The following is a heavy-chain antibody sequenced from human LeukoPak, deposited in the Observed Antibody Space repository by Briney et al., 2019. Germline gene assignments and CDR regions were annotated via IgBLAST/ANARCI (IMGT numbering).Heavy chain of an antibody. CDR1: GGSISSSNW. CDR2: IYHSGST. J-gene: IGHJ4*02. D-gene: IGHD3-22*01. CDR3: ARASYSYDISGWVPFDY. Sequence: SEALSLTRAVSGGSISSSNWWSWIRQPPGKGLEWIGEIYHSGSTNYNPSLKSRVTISVDKSKTQFSLKLSSVTAADTAVYYCARASYSYDISGWVPFDYWGQGTLVTVSS. V-gene: IGHV4-4*02.